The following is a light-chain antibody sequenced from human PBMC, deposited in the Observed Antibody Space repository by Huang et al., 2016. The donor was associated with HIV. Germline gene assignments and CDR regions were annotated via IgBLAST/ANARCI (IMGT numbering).Light chain of an antibody. CDR2: DAS. J-gene: IGKJ4*01. Sequence: AIQLTQSPSFLSASVGDRFTITCRASQDITDGLAWYQQKPGKPPKVLIYDASSLESGVPSRFSGSGSVADFTLTISSLQPEDFATYYCQQFKNYPLTFGGGTKVEVK. V-gene: IGKV1D-13*01. CDR1: QDITDG. CDR3: QQFKNYPLT.